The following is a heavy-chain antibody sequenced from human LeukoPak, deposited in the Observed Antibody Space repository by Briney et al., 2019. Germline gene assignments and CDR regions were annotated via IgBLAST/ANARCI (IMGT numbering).Heavy chain of an antibody. V-gene: IGHV3-9*01. CDR3: AKDEYQLLGGYFDY. CDR2: ISWNSGSI. J-gene: IGHJ4*02. CDR1: GFTFDDYA. Sequence: GRSLRLSCAAAGFTFDDYAMHWVRQAPGKGLEGVSGISWNSGSIGYADSVKGRFTISRDNAKNSLYLQMNSLRAEDTALYYCAKDEYQLLGGYFDYWGQGTLVTVSS. D-gene: IGHD2-2*01.